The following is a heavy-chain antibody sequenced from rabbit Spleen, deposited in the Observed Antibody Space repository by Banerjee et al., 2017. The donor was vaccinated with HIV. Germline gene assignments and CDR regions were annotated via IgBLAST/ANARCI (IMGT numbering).Heavy chain of an antibody. CDR2: IVPIFGTT. D-gene: IGHD1-1*01. CDR3: ARDPAYASGSGSAIPYL. Sequence: QEQLVESGGGLVQPGGSLKLSCKASRFDFSTYSMSWVRQAPGKGLEWIRYIVPIFGTTYYANWVNGRFTISNDNAQNTVFLQMTSLTVADTATYFCARDPAYASGSGSAIPYLWGPGTLVTVS. CDR1: RFDFSTYS. J-gene: IGHJ6*01. V-gene: IGHV1S47*01.